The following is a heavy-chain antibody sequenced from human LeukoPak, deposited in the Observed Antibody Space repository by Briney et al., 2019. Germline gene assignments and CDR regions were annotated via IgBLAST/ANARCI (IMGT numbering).Heavy chain of an antibody. CDR3: ARDAGIAAAGTRWPWFDP. Sequence: GASVKVSCKASGYTFTGYYMHWVRQAPGQGLEWMGWINPNSGGTNYAQKFQGRVTMTRDTSISTAYMELSRLRSDDTAVYYCARDAGIAAAGTRWPWFDPWGQGTLVTVSS. CDR1: GYTFTGYY. V-gene: IGHV1-2*02. D-gene: IGHD6-13*01. J-gene: IGHJ5*02. CDR2: INPNSGGT.